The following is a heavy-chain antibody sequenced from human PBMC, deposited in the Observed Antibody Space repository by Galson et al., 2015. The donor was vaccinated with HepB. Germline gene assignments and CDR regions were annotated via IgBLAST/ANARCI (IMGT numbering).Heavy chain of an antibody. J-gene: IGHJ5*02. Sequence: SLRLSCAGSGFIFRHHAMAWIRQAPGKGLEWVSSINGRGSTRSYSDAVKGRFSISRDNSKDTVFLQMDNLRAEDTAVYYRVKEGSWFGGDWFDPWGQGALVTVS. CDR3: VKEGSWFGGDWFDP. D-gene: IGHD3-16*01. CDR1: GFIFRHHA. V-gene: IGHV3-23*01. CDR2: INGRGSTR.